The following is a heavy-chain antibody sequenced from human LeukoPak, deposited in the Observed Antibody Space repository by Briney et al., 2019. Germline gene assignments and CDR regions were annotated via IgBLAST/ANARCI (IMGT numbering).Heavy chain of an antibody. CDR3: ARFSQYYDSPTHYLDY. CDR1: GGSISSYY. Sequence: PSETLSLTCSVSGGSISSYYWNWIRQPPGAGLEWLAYIYYTGSTNYNPSLKTRLTISVDTSKNQFSLRLNSVTAADTAVYYCARFSQYYDSPTHYLDYWGQGILVTVSS. V-gene: IGHV4-59*08. D-gene: IGHD2/OR15-2a*01. CDR2: IYYTGST. J-gene: IGHJ4*02.